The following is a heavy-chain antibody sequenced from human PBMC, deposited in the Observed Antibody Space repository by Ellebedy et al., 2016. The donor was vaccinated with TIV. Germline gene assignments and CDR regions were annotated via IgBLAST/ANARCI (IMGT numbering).Heavy chain of an antibody. CDR1: GFTFTTYA. J-gene: IGHJ4*02. CDR3: ARATSQGGIAVAGARGIFDY. Sequence: ASVKVSCKASGFTFTTYAMHWVRQAPGQRLEWMGWINAGNGNTKYSQKFQGRVTITRDTSASTAYMELSSLRSEDTAVYYCARATSQGGIAVAGARGIFDYWGQGTLVTVSS. CDR2: INAGNGNT. V-gene: IGHV1-3*01. D-gene: IGHD6-19*01.